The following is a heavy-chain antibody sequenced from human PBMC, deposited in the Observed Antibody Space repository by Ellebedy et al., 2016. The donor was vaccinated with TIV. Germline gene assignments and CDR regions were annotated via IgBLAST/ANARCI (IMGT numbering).Heavy chain of an antibody. CDR2: IRYDGSNK. Sequence: GESLKISCAASGCTFSSYGMHWVRQAPGKGLEWVAFIRYDGSNKYYADSVKGRFTISRDSSKNTLYLQMNSLRAEDTAVYYCARRVSSWLVSGWFDPWGQGTLVTVSS. D-gene: IGHD6-19*01. J-gene: IGHJ5*02. V-gene: IGHV3-30*02. CDR1: GCTFSSYG. CDR3: ARRVSSWLVSGWFDP.